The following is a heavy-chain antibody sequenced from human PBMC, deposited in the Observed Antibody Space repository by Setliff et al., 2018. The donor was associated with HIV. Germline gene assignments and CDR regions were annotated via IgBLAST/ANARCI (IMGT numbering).Heavy chain of an antibody. CDR3: ARPDFWSGHYNY. J-gene: IGHJ4*02. CDR2: ISGSGGST. CDR1: RFTFSSYA. Sequence: LRLSCAASRFTFSSYAMSWVRQAPGKGLEWVSTISGSGGSTYYADSVKGRFTISRDNAKNTLYLQMNSLRAEDTAVYYCARPDFWSGHYNYWGQGTLVTVSS. V-gene: IGHV3-23*01. D-gene: IGHD3-3*01.